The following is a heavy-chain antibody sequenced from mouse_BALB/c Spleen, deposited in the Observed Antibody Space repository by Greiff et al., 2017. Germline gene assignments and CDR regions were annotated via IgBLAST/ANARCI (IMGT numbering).Heavy chain of an antibody. J-gene: IGHJ3*01. CDR3: ARDGSTSPFAY. D-gene: IGHD2-3*01. CDR2: INPYNGDT. CDR1: GYSFTGYF. V-gene: IGHV1-20*02. Sequence: LVESGPELVKPGASVKISCKASGYSFTGYFMNWVMQSHGKSLEWIGRINPYNGDTFYNQKFKGKATLTVDKSSSTAHMELRSLASEDSAVYYCARDGSTSPFAYWGQGTLVTVSA.